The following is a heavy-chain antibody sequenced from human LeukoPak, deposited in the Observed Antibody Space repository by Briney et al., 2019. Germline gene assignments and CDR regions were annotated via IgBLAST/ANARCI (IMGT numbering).Heavy chain of an antibody. CDR3: ARGEGYTYGFSEY. CDR1: GFIFSSYA. J-gene: IGHJ4*02. Sequence: PGSSLRLSCAASGFIFSSYAMHWVRQAPGKGLEWVAVIFNDGSNKYYADSVKGRFTISRDNSKTTLYLQMNSLRAEDTAVYYCARGEGYTYGFSEYWGQGTLVTVSS. D-gene: IGHD5-18*01. CDR2: IFNDGSNK. V-gene: IGHV3-30-3*01.